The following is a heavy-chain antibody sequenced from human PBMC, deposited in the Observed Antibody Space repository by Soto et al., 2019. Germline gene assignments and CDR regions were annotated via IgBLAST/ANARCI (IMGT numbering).Heavy chain of an antibody. J-gene: IGHJ4*02. Sequence: GASLKISCKGSGYSFTSYWIGWVRQMPGKGLEWMGIIYPGDSDTRYSPSFQGQVTISADKSFSTAYLQWSSLKASDTARSYCAIHGGADYGGNPAGTFDYWGQVTLVTVSS. CDR2: IYPGDSDT. CDR1: GYSFTSYW. D-gene: IGHD4-17*01. CDR3: AIHGGADYGGNPAGTFDY. V-gene: IGHV5-51*01.